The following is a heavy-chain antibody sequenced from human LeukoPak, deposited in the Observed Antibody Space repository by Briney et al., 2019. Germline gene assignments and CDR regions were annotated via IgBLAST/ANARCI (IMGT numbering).Heavy chain of an antibody. CDR3: AKGLRYSDN. V-gene: IGHV3-33*06. CDR2: IWYDGTNK. D-gene: IGHD3-9*01. J-gene: IGHJ4*02. Sequence: GGSLRLSCAASGFTLSNYGMHWVRQAPGKGLEWVAVIWYDGTNKYYGDSVKGRFTISRDTSKNTLYLQMNSLRAVDTAVYYCAKGLRYSDNWGQGTLVTVSS. CDR1: GFTLSNYG.